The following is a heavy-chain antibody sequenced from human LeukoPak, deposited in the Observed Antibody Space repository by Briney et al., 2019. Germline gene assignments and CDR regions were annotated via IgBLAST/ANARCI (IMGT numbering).Heavy chain of an antibody. Sequence: ASVKVSCKASGYTFTSYGISWVRQAPGQGLEWMGWISAYNGNTNYAQKLQGRVTMTRDTSISTAYMELSSLRSEDTAVYYCARDTTTVVTRDWGQGTLVTVSS. CDR1: GYTFTSYG. J-gene: IGHJ4*02. CDR2: ISAYNGNT. V-gene: IGHV1-18*01. CDR3: ARDTTTVVTRD. D-gene: IGHD4-23*01.